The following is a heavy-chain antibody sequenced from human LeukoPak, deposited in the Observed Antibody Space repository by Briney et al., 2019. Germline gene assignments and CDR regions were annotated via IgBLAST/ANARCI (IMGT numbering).Heavy chain of an antibody. CDR1: GXSISSYY. D-gene: IGHD3-10*01. V-gene: IGHV4-59*08. J-gene: IGHJ2*01. CDR3: ARRGDAGYWYFDL. Sequence: SETLSLTCTVSGXSISSYYWSWIRQPPGKGLEWIGNTYYSGSTNYNPSLKSRVTIAVDTSENQFSLNLSSVTAADTAVYYCARRGDAGYWYFDLWGRGTLVTVSS. CDR2: TYYSGST.